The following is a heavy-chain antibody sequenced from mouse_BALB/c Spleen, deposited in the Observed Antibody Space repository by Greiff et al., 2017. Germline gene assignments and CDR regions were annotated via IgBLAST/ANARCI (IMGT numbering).Heavy chain of an antibody. CDR2: IYPGDGDT. J-gene: IGHJ1*01. V-gene: IGHV1-80*01. Sequence: VMLVESGAELVRPGSSVKISCKASGYAFSSYWMNWVKQRPGQGLEWIGQIYPGDGDTNYNGKFKGKATLTADKSSSTAYMQLSSLTSEDSAVYFCARQGVRRDWYFDVWGAGTTVTVSS. CDR1: GYAFSSYW. D-gene: IGHD2-14*01. CDR3: ARQGVRRDWYFDV.